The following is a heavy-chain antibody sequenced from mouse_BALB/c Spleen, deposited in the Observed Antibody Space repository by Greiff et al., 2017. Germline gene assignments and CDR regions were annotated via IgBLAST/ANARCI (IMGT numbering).Heavy chain of an antibody. CDR1: GYAFTNYL. CDR2: INPGSGGT. CDR3: ARRGGYGNLYAMDY. J-gene: IGHJ4*01. V-gene: IGHV1-54*01. D-gene: IGHD2-10*02. Sequence: VQLKQSGAELVRPGTSVKVSCKASGYAFTNYLIEWVKQRPGQGLEWIGVINPGSGGTNYNEKFKGKATLTADKSSSTAYMQLSSLTSDDSAVYFCARRGGYGNLYAMDYWGQGTSVTVSS.